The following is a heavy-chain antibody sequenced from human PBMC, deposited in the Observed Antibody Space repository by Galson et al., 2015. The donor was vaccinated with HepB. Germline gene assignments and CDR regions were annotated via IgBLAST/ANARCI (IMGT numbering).Heavy chain of an antibody. CDR1: GYTFTISA. Sequence: SVKVSCKASGYTFTISAMHWARQAPGQRLEWMGWINAGNGNTKYSQKFQGRVTITRDTSASTAYMELSSLRSEDTAVYYCARDGDGGDYPEYFQHWGQGTLVTVSS. CDR2: INAGNGNT. D-gene: IGHD4-17*01. CDR3: ARDGDGGDYPEYFQH. V-gene: IGHV1-3*01. J-gene: IGHJ1*01.